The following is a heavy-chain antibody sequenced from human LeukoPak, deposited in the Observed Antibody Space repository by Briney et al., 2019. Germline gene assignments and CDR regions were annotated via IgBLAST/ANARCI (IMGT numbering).Heavy chain of an antibody. V-gene: IGHV3-53*01. J-gene: IGHJ5*02. CDR2: IYSGGST. Sequence: GGSLRLSCAASGFTVSSNYMSRVRQAPGKGLEWVSVIYSGGSTYYADSVKGRFTISRDNSKNTLYLQMNSLRAEDTAVYYCARSTMVRGVRFDPWGQGTLVTVSS. CDR3: ARSTMVRGVRFDP. D-gene: IGHD3-10*01. CDR1: GFTVSSNY.